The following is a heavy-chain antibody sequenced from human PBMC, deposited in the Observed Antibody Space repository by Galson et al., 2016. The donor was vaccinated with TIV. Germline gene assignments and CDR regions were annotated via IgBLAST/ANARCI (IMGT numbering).Heavy chain of an antibody. Sequence: SVKVSCKASGDTFSMIVLNWVRQAPRQGLDWMGGINPLLGTVNNAQNFQGRVPFTADESRSPAYMELSSLKSEDTAIYYCATDRNTDLDTYHAYYGMDAWGQGTAVIVSS. D-gene: IGHD5-18*01. CDR2: INPLLGTV. CDR1: GDTFSMIV. J-gene: IGHJ6*02. V-gene: IGHV1-69*13. CDR3: ATDRNTDLDTYHAYYGMDA.